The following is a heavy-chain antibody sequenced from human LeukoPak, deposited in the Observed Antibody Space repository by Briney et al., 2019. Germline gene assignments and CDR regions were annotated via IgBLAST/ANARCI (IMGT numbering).Heavy chain of an antibody. CDR1: GYTFTNYG. Sequence: ASVKVSCKASGYTFTNYGISWVRQAPGQGLEWMGWISAYNGNTNYAQKLQGRVTMTTDTSTSTAYMELRSLRSDDTAVYYCARAYLPGTSFYYYYGMDVWGQGTTVTVSS. J-gene: IGHJ6*02. D-gene: IGHD2-2*01. V-gene: IGHV1-18*01. CDR3: ARAYLPGTSFYYYYGMDV. CDR2: ISAYNGNT.